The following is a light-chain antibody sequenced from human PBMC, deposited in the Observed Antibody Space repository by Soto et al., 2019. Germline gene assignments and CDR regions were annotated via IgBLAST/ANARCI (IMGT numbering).Light chain of an antibody. CDR2: GAS. CDR1: QSVSSN. J-gene: IGKJ5*01. V-gene: IGKV3-15*01. CDR3: QQRSNWPIT. Sequence: EIGMTQSPAILSVSPGERATLSCRASQSVSSNLAWYQQKPGQTPRLLIYGASTRATGIPARFSGSGSGTDFTLTISSLEPEDFAVYYCQQRSNWPITFGQGTRLEIK.